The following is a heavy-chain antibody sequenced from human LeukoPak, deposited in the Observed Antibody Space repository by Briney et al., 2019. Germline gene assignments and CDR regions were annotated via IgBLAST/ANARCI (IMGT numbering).Heavy chain of an antibody. V-gene: IGHV4-39*01. J-gene: IGHJ4*02. D-gene: IGHD4-11*01. CDR1: GGPISSSSYY. CDR3: ASTDYSDYLLDY. Sequence: SETLSLTCTVSGGPISSSSYYWGWIRQPPGKGLEWIGSIYYSGSTYYHPSLKSRVTISIHMSKNQFSLRLSSVTDAHTAVYYCASTDYSDYLLDYWGQGTLVAVSS. CDR2: IYYSGST.